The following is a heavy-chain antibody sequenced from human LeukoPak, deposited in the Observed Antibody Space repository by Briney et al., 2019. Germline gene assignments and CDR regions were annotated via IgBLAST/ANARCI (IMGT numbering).Heavy chain of an antibody. CDR2: INHSGST. CDR3: ARGKGGCSSTSCYLPEGNYYYMDV. Sequence: ETLSLTCAVYGGSFSGYYWSWIRQPPGKGLEWIGEINHSGSTNYNPSLKSRVTISVDTSKNQFSLKLSSVTAADTAVYYCARGKGGCSSTSCYLPEGNYYYMDVWGKGTTVTVSS. CDR1: GGSFSGYY. V-gene: IGHV4-34*01. J-gene: IGHJ6*03. D-gene: IGHD2-2*01.